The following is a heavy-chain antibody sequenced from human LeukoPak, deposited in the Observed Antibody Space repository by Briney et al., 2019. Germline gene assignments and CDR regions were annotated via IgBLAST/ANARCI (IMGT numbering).Heavy chain of an antibody. J-gene: IGHJ4*02. Sequence: GGSLRLSCVASGFTFSNAWMSWVRQAPGKGVEWVGRIKTKRDGGTTDYAAIVQGRFPLSRDDAKNTVYLQMNSLKTEDTAVYYCIHSGSGTYTTDYWGQGTLVTVSS. V-gene: IGHV3-15*01. CDR1: GFTFSNAW. CDR2: IKTKRDGGTT. D-gene: IGHD3-10*01. CDR3: IHSGSGTYTTDY.